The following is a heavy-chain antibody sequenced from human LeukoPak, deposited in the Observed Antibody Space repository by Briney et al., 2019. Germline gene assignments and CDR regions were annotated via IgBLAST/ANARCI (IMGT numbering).Heavy chain of an antibody. CDR2: IYPGDSDT. J-gene: IGHJ4*02. CDR3: ASGPLHPKGMIVGATRATRYFDY. Sequence: PGESLKISCKGSGYSFTSYWIGWVRQMPGKGLEWMGIIYPGDSDTRYSPSFQGQVTISADKSISTAYLQWSSLKASDTAMYYCASGPLHPKGMIVGATRATRYFDYWGQGTLVTVSS. V-gene: IGHV5-51*01. D-gene: IGHD1-26*01. CDR1: GYSFTSYW.